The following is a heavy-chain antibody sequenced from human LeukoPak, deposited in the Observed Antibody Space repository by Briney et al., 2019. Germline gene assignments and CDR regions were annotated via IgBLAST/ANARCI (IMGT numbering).Heavy chain of an antibody. J-gene: IGHJ6*02. V-gene: IGHV1-69*13. CDR3: ARVSGSSWFSDAMDV. D-gene: IGHD6-13*01. CDR2: IIPIFGTT. CDR1: GGTFSSYA. Sequence: ASVRVSCKASGGTFSSYAISWVRQAPGQGLEWMGGIIPIFGTTNYGQKFQGRVTITADESTSTAYMELSSLRSEDTAVYYCARVSGSSWFSDAMDVWGQGTTVTVSS.